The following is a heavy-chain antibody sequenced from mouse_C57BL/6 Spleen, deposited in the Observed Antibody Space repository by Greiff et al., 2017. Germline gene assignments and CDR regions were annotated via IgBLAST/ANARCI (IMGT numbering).Heavy chain of an antibody. CDR3: AIAFCGSGLDYFDY. CDR1: GYTFTGYW. D-gene: IGHD1-1*01. J-gene: IGHJ2*01. V-gene: IGHV1-9*01. Sequence: VKLVESGAELMKPGASVKLSCKATGYTFTGYWIEWEKQRPGHGLEWIGEILPGSGSTNYNEKFKGKATFTADTSSNTASLHRSSRTTEDSAIYYCAIAFCGSGLDYFDYWGQGTTLTVSS. CDR2: ILPGSGST.